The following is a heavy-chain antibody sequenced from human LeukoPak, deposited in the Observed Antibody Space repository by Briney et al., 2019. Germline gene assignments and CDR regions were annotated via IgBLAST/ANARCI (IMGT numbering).Heavy chain of an antibody. CDR1: GGSISNYY. CDR2: IYYSGST. CDR3: ARGIIGVAITGAFDI. V-gene: IGHV4-59*01. Sequence: SETLSLTCTVSGGSISNYYWNWIRQPPGGGLEWIGYIYYSGSTSYNPSLKSRVTISVDTSKSHFSLKLSSVTAADTAIYYCARGIIGVAITGAFDIWGQGTMVTVSS. J-gene: IGHJ3*02. D-gene: IGHD3-3*02.